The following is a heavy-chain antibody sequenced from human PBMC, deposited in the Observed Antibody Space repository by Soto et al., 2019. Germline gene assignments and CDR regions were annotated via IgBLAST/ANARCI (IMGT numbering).Heavy chain of an antibody. J-gene: IGHJ5*02. D-gene: IGHD4-17*01. Sequence: QVQLQESGPGLVKPSQTLSLTCTVSGGSISSGDYYWSWIRQPPGKGLEWIGYIYYSGSTYYNPSLKSRVTISVDTSKNQFSLKLSSVTAADTAVYYCARSALDYGDYPNWFDPWGQGTLVTVSS. CDR3: ARSALDYGDYPNWFDP. CDR2: IYYSGST. V-gene: IGHV4-30-4*01. CDR1: GGSISSGDYY.